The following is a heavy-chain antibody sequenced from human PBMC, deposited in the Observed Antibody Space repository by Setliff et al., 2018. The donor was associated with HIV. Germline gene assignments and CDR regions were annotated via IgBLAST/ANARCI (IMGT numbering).Heavy chain of an antibody. D-gene: IGHD3-10*01. CDR3: ARDQLAMVRRNGMDV. CDR1: GFTFSSYW. V-gene: IGHV3-74*03. Sequence: GGSLRLSCAASGFTFSSYWMHWVRQVPGKGLVWVSRIHPDGSSTTYADSVKGRFTISRDEAKNTLFLQMNSLRAEDTAVYYCARDQLAMVRRNGMDVWGQGTTVTVSS. CDR2: IHPDGSST. J-gene: IGHJ6*02.